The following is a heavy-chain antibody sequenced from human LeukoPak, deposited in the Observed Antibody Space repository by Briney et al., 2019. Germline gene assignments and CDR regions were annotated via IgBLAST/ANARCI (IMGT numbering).Heavy chain of an antibody. CDR1: GFTFSSYE. J-gene: IGHJ4*02. CDR3: ARVTTWENYDSIPG. Sequence: GGSLRLSCAASGFTFSSYEMNWVRQAPGKGLEWVSYISSSGSTIYYADSVKGRFTISRDNARSSLYLQMNSLRAEDTAVYYCARVTTWENYDSIPGWGQGTLVTVSS. D-gene: IGHD3-22*01. V-gene: IGHV3-48*03. CDR2: ISSSGSTI.